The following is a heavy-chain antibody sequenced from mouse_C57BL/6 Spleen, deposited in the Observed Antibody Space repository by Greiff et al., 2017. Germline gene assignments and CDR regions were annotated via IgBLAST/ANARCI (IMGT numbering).Heavy chain of an antibody. Sequence: VQLQQSGAELVKPGASVKISCKASGYAFSSYWMNWVKQRPGKGLEWIGQIYPGDGDTNYNGKFKGKATLTADKSSSTAYMPLSSLTSEDAAFYSCARQVEGGPMVYWGKGTLSLSLQ. CDR3: ARQVEGGPMVY. V-gene: IGHV1-80*01. J-gene: IGHJ3*01. CDR2: IYPGDGDT. CDR1: GYAFSSYW. D-gene: IGHD2-3*01.